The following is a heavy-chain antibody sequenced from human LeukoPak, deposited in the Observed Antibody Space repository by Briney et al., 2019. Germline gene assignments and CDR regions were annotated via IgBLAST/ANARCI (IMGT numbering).Heavy chain of an antibody. J-gene: IGHJ4*02. CDR1: GYTFTSYA. CDR3: AKVGEIYDGYSSGWSLY. D-gene: IGHD6-19*01. Sequence: GASVKVSCKASGYTFTSYAMSWVRQAPGQGLEWMGWINTNTGNPTYAQGFTGRFVFSLDTSVSTAYLQISSLKAEDTAVYYCAKVGEIYDGYSSGWSLYWGQGTLVTVSS. V-gene: IGHV7-4-1*02. CDR2: INTNTGNP.